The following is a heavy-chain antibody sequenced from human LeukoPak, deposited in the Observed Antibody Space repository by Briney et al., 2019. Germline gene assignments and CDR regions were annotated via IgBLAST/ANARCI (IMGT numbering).Heavy chain of an antibody. CDR1: GVSFSGYY. CDR2: INHSGST. V-gene: IGHV4-34*01. D-gene: IGHD2-2*01. J-gene: IGHJ3*02. CDR3: AFRYCSSTSCYRSPGYAFDI. Sequence: SETLSLTCAVYGVSFSGYYWSWLRQPPGKGLEGIGEINHSGSTNYNPSLKSRVTISVDTSKNQFSLKLRSVTAADTAVYYCAFRYCSSTSCYRSPGYAFDIWSQGTMVTVSS.